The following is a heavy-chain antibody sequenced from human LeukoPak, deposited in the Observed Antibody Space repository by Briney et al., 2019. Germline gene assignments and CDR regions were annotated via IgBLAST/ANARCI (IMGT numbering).Heavy chain of an antibody. V-gene: IGHV3-11*04. CDR3: ARGEIQLWLRYFDY. CDR2: ISSSGSTT. Sequence: GGSLRLSCAASGFTFSDYYMSWIRQAPGKGLEWVSYISSSGSTTYYADSVKGRFTISRDNAKNSLYLQMNSLRAEDTAVYYCARGEIQLWLRYFDYWGQGTLVTVSS. J-gene: IGHJ4*02. D-gene: IGHD5-18*01. CDR1: GFTFSDYY.